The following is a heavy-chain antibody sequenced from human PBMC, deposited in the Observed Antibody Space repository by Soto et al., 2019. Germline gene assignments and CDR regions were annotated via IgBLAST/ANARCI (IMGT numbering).Heavy chain of an antibody. CDR1: GYSFTTYY. Sequence: ASVKAPCPASGYSFTTYYMHWVQQAPGQGLEWMVIINPSGGSTSYAQKFQGRVTMTGDTSTSTAYMALSSLRSDDTAVYSCATDYYDSSGALDDLGQGNLVT. V-gene: IGHV1-46*01. D-gene: IGHD3-22*01. CDR2: INPSGGST. J-gene: IGHJ4*01. CDR3: ATDYYDSSGALDD.